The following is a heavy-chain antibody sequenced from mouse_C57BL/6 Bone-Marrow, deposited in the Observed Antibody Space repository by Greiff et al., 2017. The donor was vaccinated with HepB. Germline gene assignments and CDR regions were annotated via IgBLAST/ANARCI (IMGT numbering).Heavy chain of an antibody. Sequence: QVQLKQPGAELVKPGASVKLSCKASGYTFTSYWMHWVKQRPGQGLEWIGMIHPNSGSTNYNEKFKSKATLTVDKSSSTAYMQLSSLTSEDSAVYYCAREGSSSVLYAMDYWGQGTSVTVSS. CDR3: AREGSSSVLYAMDY. J-gene: IGHJ4*01. CDR2: IHPNSGST. CDR1: GYTFTSYW. V-gene: IGHV1-64*01. D-gene: IGHD3-2*02.